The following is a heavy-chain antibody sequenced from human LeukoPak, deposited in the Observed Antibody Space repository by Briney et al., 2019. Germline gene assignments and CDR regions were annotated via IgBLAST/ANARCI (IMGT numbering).Heavy chain of an antibody. CDR2: IKQDGSEK. D-gene: IGHD6-13*01. CDR3: AKSSGYSSSWLQVDY. Sequence: GGSLRLSCAASGFTFSSYWMSWVRQAPGKGLEWVANIKQDGSEKYYVDSVKGRFTISRDNAKNSLYLQMNSLRAEDMALYYCAKSSGYSSSWLQVDYWGQGTLVTVSS. J-gene: IGHJ4*02. CDR1: GFTFSSYW. V-gene: IGHV3-7*03.